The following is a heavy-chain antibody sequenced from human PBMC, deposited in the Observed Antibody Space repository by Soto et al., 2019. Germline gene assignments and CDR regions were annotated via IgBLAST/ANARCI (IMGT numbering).Heavy chain of an antibody. CDR2: ISYDGSDK. Sequence: QVHLVESGGGVVQPGRSLRLSCAASGFTFSNYAMHWVRQAPGKGLEWVAVISYDGSDKYNANSVKGRFTISRDNSKNTLSLQMNSLRAEDTAVYYCARDTGPNGYNYYYFGMDVWGQGTTVTVSS. V-gene: IGHV3-30-3*01. CDR3: ARDTGPNGYNYYYFGMDV. D-gene: IGHD5-18*01. J-gene: IGHJ6*02. CDR1: GFTFSNYA.